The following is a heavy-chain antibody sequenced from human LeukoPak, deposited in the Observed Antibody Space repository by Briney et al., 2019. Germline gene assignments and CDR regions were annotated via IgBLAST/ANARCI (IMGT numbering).Heavy chain of an antibody. CDR3: AILPRGYSCGLYYYYYMDI. D-gene: IGHD5-18*01. CDR1: GGSFSGYY. Sequence: SETLSLTCAVYGGSFSGYYWSWIRQPPGKGLEWIGEINHSGSTNYNPSLKSRVTISVDTSKNQFSLKLSSVTAADTAVYYCAILPRGYSCGLYYYYYMDIWGKGTTVTVSS. V-gene: IGHV4-34*01. J-gene: IGHJ6*03. CDR2: INHSGST.